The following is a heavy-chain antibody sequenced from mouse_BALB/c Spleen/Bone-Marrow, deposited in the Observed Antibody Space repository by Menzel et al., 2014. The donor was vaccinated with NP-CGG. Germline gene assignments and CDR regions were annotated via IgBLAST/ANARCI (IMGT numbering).Heavy chain of an antibody. Sequence: QVQLQQSGTELVKPGASVKLSCKASGYTFTSYWIHWVKQRPGQGLEWIGEIHPSNGRTNYSEKFKTKATLTVDKSSTPAHMQLRSLASEDSAVCCCARGTARAMMDYWGQGTSVTVSS. CDR1: GYTFTSYW. V-gene: IGHV1S81*02. CDR3: ARGTARAMMDY. J-gene: IGHJ4*01. D-gene: IGHD3-2*01. CDR2: IHPSNGRT.